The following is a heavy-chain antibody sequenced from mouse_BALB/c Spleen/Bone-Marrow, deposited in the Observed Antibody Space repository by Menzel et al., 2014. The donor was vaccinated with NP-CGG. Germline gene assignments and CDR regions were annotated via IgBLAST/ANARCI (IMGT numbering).Heavy chain of an antibody. J-gene: IGHJ1*01. D-gene: IGHD2-3*01. CDR1: GYTFTSYY. CDR2: INPSNGGT. CDR3: TRADGYYVPHWYFDV. Sequence: QVQLKQSGAELVKPGASVKLSCKASGYTFTSYYMYWVKQRPGQGLEWIGEINPSNGGTNFNEKFKSKATLTVDKSSRTAYMQLSSLTSEDSAVYYCTRADGYYVPHWYFDVWGAGTTVTVPS. V-gene: IGHV1S81*02.